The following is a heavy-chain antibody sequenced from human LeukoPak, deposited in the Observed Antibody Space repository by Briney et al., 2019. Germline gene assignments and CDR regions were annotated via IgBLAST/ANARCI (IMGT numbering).Heavy chain of an antibody. V-gene: IGHV3-21*01. D-gene: IGHD3-22*01. CDR2: ISSSSSYI. CDR3: ARERPDDYYDSSGYRTTPEYYFDY. CDR1: GFTFSSYS. Sequence: GGSLRLSCAASGFTFSSYSMNWVRQAPGKGLEWVSSISSSSSYIYYADSVKGRFTISRDNAKNSLYLQMNSLRAEDTAVYYCARERPDDYYDSSGYRTTPEYYFDYRGQGTLVTVSS. J-gene: IGHJ4*02.